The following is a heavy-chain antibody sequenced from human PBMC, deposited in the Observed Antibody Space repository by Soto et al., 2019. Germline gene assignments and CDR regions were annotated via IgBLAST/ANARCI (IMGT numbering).Heavy chain of an antibody. CDR2: ISSSGSTI. V-gene: IGHV3-48*03. Sequence: TGGSLRLSCAASGFTFSSYEMNWFRQAPGNGLEWVSYISSSGSTIYYADSVKGRFTISRDNAKNSLYLQMNSLRAEDTAVYYCARYSSGWLNWFDPWGQGTLVTVS. CDR1: GFTFSSYE. CDR3: ARYSSGWLNWFDP. J-gene: IGHJ5*02. D-gene: IGHD6-19*01.